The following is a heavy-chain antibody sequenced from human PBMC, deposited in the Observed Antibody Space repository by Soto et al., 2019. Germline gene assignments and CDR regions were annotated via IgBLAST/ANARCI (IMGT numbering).Heavy chain of an antibody. V-gene: IGHV1-46*01. D-gene: IGHD2-8*01. CDR3: ASVRYCTNGVCYTEYSGMDV. CDR1: GYTFTSYY. CDR2: INPSGGST. Sequence: ASVKVSCKASGYTFTSYYMHWVRQAPGQGLEWMGIINPSGGSTSYAQKFQGRVTMTRDTSTSTVYMELSSLRSEDTAVYYCASVRYCTNGVCYTEYSGMDVWGQGNTVTVSS. J-gene: IGHJ6*02.